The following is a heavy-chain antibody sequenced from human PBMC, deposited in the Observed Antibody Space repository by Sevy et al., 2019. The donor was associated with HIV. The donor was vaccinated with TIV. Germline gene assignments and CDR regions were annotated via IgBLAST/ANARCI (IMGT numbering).Heavy chain of an antibody. CDR3: VGGSYSSGWYFDY. J-gene: IGHJ4*02. CDR2: ISGKGGST. D-gene: IGHD6-19*01. V-gene: IGHV3-23*01. CDR1: GFTFSGYA. Sequence: GGSLRLSCAASGFTFSGYAMSWVRQAPGKGLEWVSAISGKGGSTHYADSVEGRFTISRDNSKNTLYLQMNSLRAEDTAVYYCVGGSYSSGWYFDYWGQGTLVTVSS.